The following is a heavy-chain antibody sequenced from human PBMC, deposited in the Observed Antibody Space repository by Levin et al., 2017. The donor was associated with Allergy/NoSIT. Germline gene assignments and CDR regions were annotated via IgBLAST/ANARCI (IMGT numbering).Heavy chain of an antibody. V-gene: IGHV1-24*01. CDR3: ATPGGVAAAGNRYDAFDI. J-gene: IGHJ3*02. CDR1: GYTLTELS. D-gene: IGHD6-13*01. CDR2: FDPEDGET. Sequence: GESLKISCKVSGYTLTELSMHWVRQAPGKGLEWMGGFDPEDGETIYAQKFQGRVTMTEDTSTDTAYMELSSLRSEDTAVYYCATPGGVAAAGNRYDAFDIWGQGTMVTVSS.